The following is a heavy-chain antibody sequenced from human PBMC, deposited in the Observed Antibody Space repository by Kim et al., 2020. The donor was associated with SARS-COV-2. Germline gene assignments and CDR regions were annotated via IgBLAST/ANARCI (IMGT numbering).Heavy chain of an antibody. J-gene: IGHJ4*02. Sequence: TIYADSVKGRFTISRDNSKNTLFLQMNSLRAEDSAMYYCAAAFSGWFFDSWGQGTLVTVSS. V-gene: IGHV3-23*01. CDR3: AAAFSGWFFDS. D-gene: IGHD6-19*01. CDR2: T.